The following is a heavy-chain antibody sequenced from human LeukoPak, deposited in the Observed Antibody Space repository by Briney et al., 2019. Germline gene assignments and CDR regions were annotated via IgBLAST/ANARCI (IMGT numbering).Heavy chain of an antibody. J-gene: IGHJ6*02. CDR2: IIPIFGTA. V-gene: IGHV1-69*01. D-gene: IGHD3-3*01. CDR1: GGTFSSYA. Sequence: ASVKVSCKASGGTFSSYAISWVRQAPGQGLEWMGGIIPIFGTANYAQKFQGRVTITADESTSTAYMELSSLRSEDPAVYYCASRGPFWSGYLAVYYYYYGMDVWGQGTTVTVSS. CDR3: ASRGPFWSGYLAVYYYYYGMDV.